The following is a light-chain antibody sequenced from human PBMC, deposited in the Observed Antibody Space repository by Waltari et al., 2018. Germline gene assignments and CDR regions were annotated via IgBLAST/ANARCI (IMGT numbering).Light chain of an antibody. V-gene: IGLV2-23*01. Sequence: QSALTQPASVSGSPGQSITISCTGTSSDVGRYDLVSWYQQHPDKAPKLLVFEDSKWPSGVSNRFSGSKSGNTGSLTISGLQAEDEADYYCCSYADSRTWVFGGGTKLTVL. CDR1: SSDVGRYDL. J-gene: IGLJ3*02. CDR3: CSYADSRTWV. CDR2: EDS.